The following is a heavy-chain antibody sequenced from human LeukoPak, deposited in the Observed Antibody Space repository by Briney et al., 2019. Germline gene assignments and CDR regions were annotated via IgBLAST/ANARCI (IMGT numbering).Heavy chain of an antibody. Sequence: SETLSLTCTVSGGSISSYYWSWIRQPPGKGLEGIGYIYYSGSTNYNPSLKSRVTISVDTSKNQFSLKLSSVTAADTAVYYCARQGGQALDYWGQGTLVTVSS. J-gene: IGHJ4*02. CDR3: ARQGGQALDY. CDR1: GGSISSYY. V-gene: IGHV4-59*08. D-gene: IGHD1-26*01. CDR2: IYYSGST.